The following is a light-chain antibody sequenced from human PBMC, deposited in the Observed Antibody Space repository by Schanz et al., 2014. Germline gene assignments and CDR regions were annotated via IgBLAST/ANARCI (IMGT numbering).Light chain of an antibody. Sequence: MTQSPGTLSLSPGERATLSCRASQSVGSYLAWYQQKPGQAPRLLIYGASTRATGIPARFSGSGSGTEFTLTISSLQSEDFAVYYCQQYHNRYTFGQGTKLEIK. CDR2: GAS. CDR1: QSVGSY. J-gene: IGKJ2*01. CDR3: QQYHNRYT. V-gene: IGKV3D-15*01.